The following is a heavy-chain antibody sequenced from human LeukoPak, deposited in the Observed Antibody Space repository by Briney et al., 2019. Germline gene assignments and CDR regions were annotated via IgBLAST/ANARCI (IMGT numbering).Heavy chain of an antibody. J-gene: IGHJ5*02. CDR3: AREYGTGTNFWAGFDP. Sequence: GASVKVSCKASGGTFSSYAISWVRQAPGQGLEWMGWINPKRNATRYAQHFQGRVTLTRETSITTAYMELKRLKSDDTAVYFCAREYGTGTNFWAGFDPWGQGTLVTVSS. CDR2: INPKRNAT. D-gene: IGHD3/OR15-3a*01. CDR1: GGTFSSYA. V-gene: IGHV1-2*02.